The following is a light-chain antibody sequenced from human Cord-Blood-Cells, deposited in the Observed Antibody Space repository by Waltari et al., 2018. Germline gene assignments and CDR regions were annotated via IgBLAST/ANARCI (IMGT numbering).Light chain of an antibody. CDR1: QSVSSSY. Sequence: EIVLTQSPGTLSLSPGERATLACRASQSVSSSYLAWYQQTPGQAPRLLIYGAASRATGIPDRFRCSGSGTDFTLTISRLDPEDFAVYYCQQYGSSPTFGQGTKLEIK. CDR3: QQYGSSPT. CDR2: GAA. J-gene: IGKJ2*01. V-gene: IGKV3-20*01.